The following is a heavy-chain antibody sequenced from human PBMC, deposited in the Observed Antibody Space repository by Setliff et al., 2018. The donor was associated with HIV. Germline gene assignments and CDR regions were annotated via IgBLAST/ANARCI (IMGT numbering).Heavy chain of an antibody. J-gene: IGHJ5*02. CDR2: IYYSGST. CDR3: ARRAVQDGTVTSSNWFDP. V-gene: IGHV4-61*08. Sequence: TSETLSLTCTVSGGSISSGGYYWSWIRQHPGKGLEWIGYIYYSGSTNYNPSLKSRVTISVDTSKNQFSLKLSSVTAADTAVYYCARRAVQDGTVTSSNWFDPWGQGTLVTVSS. CDR1: GGSISSGGYY. D-gene: IGHD1-7*01.